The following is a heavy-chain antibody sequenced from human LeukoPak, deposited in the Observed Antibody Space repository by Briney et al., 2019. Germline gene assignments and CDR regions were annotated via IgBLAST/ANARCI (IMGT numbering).Heavy chain of an antibody. CDR1: GGSISTSSYY. CDR3: ARGKIQLWTHLPYFDY. J-gene: IGHJ4*02. V-gene: IGHV4-39*07. CDR2: IFYSGST. D-gene: IGHD5-18*01. Sequence: SETLSLTCTVSGGSISTSSYYWGWVRQPPGKGLEWIGNIFYSGSTYYSPSLKSRVTISLDTSKNQFSLKLSSVTAADTAVYYCARGKIQLWTHLPYFDYWGQGTLVTVSS.